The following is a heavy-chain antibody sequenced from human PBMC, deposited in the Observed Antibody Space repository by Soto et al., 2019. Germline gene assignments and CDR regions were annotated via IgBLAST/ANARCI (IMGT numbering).Heavy chain of an antibody. CDR3: ARDSRTFTVPGYFDY. V-gene: IGHV3-11*01. J-gene: IGHJ4*02. Sequence: PGGSLRLSCAASGFTFSDYYMSWIRQAPGKGLEWVSYISSSGSTIYYADSVKGRFTISRDNAKNSLYLQMNSLRAEDTAVYYCARDSRTFTVPGYFDYWGQVTLVTVSS. D-gene: IGHD4-17*01. CDR1: GFTFSDYY. CDR2: ISSSGSTI.